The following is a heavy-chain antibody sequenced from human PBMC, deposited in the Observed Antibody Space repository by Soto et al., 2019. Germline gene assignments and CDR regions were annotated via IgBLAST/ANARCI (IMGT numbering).Heavy chain of an antibody. V-gene: IGHV1-69*12. J-gene: IGHJ6*01. CDR3: AMDV. CDR1: GDTFSAYT. Sequence: VQLLQSGAEVKKPGSSVKVSCKASGDTFSAYTITWMRQAPGQGLEWMGEIIPRSATSNYAQKFQGRVTLTADESTSTSHMEMRSMRSEDTAAYYYAMDVWGQGTTRTVTS. CDR2: IIPRSATS.